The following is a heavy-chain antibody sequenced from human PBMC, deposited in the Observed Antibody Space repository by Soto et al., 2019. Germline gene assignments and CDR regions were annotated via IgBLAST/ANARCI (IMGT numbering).Heavy chain of an antibody. D-gene: IGHD6-19*01. CDR1: GVTLSNYW. CDR2: IKDDGSEK. J-gene: IGHJ4*02. V-gene: IGHV3-7*05. Sequence: GGSLRLSCAASGVTLSNYWMRWVRQAPGKGLEWVANIKDDGSEKNYVDSVKGRFTVSRDNAKNTLYLQMNSLRAEDTAVYYCARDRRDSSGWYPPGYWGQGTLVTVSS. CDR3: ARDRRDSSGWYPPGY.